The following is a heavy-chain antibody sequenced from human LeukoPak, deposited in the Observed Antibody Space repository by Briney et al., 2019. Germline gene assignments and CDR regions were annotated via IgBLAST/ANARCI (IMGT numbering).Heavy chain of an antibody. CDR1: GSNFTSYW. D-gene: IGHD6-6*01. CDR3: ARPHSSSAYYFDY. Sequence: GASLQISCEGSGSNFTSYWIGWVRQLPGKGLEWMGIIYPGDSDTRYSPSFQGQVTISADNSISTAYLQWSSLKASDTAMYYCARPHSSSAYYFDYWGQGTLVTVSS. CDR2: IYPGDSDT. J-gene: IGHJ4*02. V-gene: IGHV5-51*01.